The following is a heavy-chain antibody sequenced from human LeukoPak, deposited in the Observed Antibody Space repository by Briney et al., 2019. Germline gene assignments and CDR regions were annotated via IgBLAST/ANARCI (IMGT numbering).Heavy chain of an antibody. J-gene: IGHJ4*02. Sequence: SETLSLTCAVYGGSFSGYYWSWLRQPPGKGLEWIGEINHSGSTNYNPSLKSRVTISVDTSKNQFSLKLTYVTAADTAVYYCARVLTTVTLFDYWAQGTLVTVSS. V-gene: IGHV4-34*01. CDR2: INHSGST. CDR3: ARVLTTVTLFDY. CDR1: GGSFSGYY. D-gene: IGHD4-17*01.